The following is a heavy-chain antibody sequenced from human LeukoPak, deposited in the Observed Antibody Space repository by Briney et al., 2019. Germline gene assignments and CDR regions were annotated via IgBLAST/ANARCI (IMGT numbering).Heavy chain of an antibody. J-gene: IGHJ4*02. CDR2: ISYDGRNE. Sequence: GRSLRLSCAPSGFTFSNYGMHWVRQAPGKGLEWVAVISYDGRNEYYADSVKGRFTISRDNSENALYLQLNSLRAEDTAVYYCAKGELYYYGSGTAWGQGTLVTVSS. CDR1: GFTFSNYG. V-gene: IGHV3-30*18. CDR3: AKGELYYYGSGTA. D-gene: IGHD3-10*01.